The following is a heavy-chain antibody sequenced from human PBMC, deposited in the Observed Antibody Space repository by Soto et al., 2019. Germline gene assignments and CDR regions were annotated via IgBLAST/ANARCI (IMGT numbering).Heavy chain of an antibody. J-gene: IGHJ4*02. V-gene: IGHV3-11*06. D-gene: IGHD3-22*01. CDR1: GFTFSDYH. CDR3: ARGAYYYDSSGSATWADY. Sequence: PGGSLRLSCAASGFTFSDYHMSWIRQAPGKGLEWISYISSSSSYTNYADSVKGRFTISRDNAKNSLYLQMNSLRAEDTAVYYCARGAYYYDSSGSATWADYWGQGTLVTVSS. CDR2: ISSSSSYT.